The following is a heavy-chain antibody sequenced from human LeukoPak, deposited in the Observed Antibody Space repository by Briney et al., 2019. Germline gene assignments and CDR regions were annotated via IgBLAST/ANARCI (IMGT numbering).Heavy chain of an antibody. J-gene: IGHJ4*02. D-gene: IGHD3-3*01. Sequence: ASVKVSCKASGYTFTSYYMHWVRQAPGQGLEWMGIINPSGGSTSYAQKFQGRVTMTRDTSTSTVYMELSSLRSEDTAVYYCARDRPSPGSGYYGPFDYWGQGTLVTDSS. CDR3: ARDRPSPGSGYYGPFDY. CDR2: INPSGGST. V-gene: IGHV1-46*01. CDR1: GYTFTSYY.